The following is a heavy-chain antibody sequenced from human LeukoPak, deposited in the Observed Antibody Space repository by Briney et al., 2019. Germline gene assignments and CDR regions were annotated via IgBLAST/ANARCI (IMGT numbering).Heavy chain of an antibody. CDR1: GFTFSSHW. Sequence: PGGSLRLSCAASGFTFSSHWISWVRQAPGKGLEWVSGISWNSGSIGYADSVKGRFTISRDNAKNSLYLQMNSLRAEDTALYYCAKDMHISMVYAIWFDPWGQGTLVTVSS. J-gene: IGHJ5*02. CDR3: AKDMHISMVYAIWFDP. CDR2: ISWNSGSI. D-gene: IGHD2-8*01. V-gene: IGHV3-9*01.